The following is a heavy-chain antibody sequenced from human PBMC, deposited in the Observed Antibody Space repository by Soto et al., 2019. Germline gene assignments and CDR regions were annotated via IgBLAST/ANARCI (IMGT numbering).Heavy chain of an antibody. V-gene: IGHV4-38-2*01. Sequence: SETLSLTCGVSGYSISSASYWGWIRQSPGKGLEWIGSVHHSGSTYYNPSLKSRVTISVDTSKSQFSLKVNSVSAADTAVYHCARVSSSSSYYNWFDTWGQGTLVTVSS. CDR1: GYSISSASY. CDR3: ARVSSSSSYYNWFDT. CDR2: VHHSGST. J-gene: IGHJ5*02. D-gene: IGHD3-22*01.